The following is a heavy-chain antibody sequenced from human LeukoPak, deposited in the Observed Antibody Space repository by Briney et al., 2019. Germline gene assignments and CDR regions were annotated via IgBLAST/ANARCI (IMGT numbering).Heavy chain of an antibody. J-gene: IGHJ4*02. D-gene: IGHD3-3*01. Sequence: SETLSLTCTVSGGSISSGGYYWRWIRQHPGKGLEWIGYIHYSGSTYYNPSLKSRVTISVDTSKNQFSLKLSSVTAADTAVYYCARSRGTIPFDYWGQGTLVTVSS. CDR2: IHYSGST. V-gene: IGHV4-31*03. CDR3: ARSRGTIPFDY. CDR1: GGSISSGGYY.